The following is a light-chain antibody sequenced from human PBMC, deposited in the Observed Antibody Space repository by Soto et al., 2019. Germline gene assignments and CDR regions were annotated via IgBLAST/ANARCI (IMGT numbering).Light chain of an antibody. V-gene: IGKV1-5*03. CDR1: QTISSW. CDR3: QHYNSYSEA. J-gene: IGKJ1*01. Sequence: DIQMTQSPSTLSASVGDRVTITCRASQTISSWLAWYQQKLGKAPKLLIYSASTLKSGVPSRFSGSGSGTEFTLTISSLQPDDFATYYCQHYNSYSEAFGQGTKVDIK. CDR2: SAS.